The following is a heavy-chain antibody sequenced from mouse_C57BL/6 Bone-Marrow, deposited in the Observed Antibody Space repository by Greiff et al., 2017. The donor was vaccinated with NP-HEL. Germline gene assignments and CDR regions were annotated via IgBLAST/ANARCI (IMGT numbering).Heavy chain of an antibody. D-gene: IGHD2-5*01. V-gene: IGHV2-5*01. J-gene: IGHJ2*01. CDR3: AKEGYYSNSYFDY. Sequence: QVQLQESGPGLVQPSQSLSITCTVSGFSLTSYGVHWVRQSPGKGLEWLGVIWRGGSTDYNAAFMSRLSITKDNSKSQVFFKMNSLQADDTAIYYCAKEGYYSNSYFDYWGQGTTRTVSS. CDR1: GFSLTSYG. CDR2: IWRGGST.